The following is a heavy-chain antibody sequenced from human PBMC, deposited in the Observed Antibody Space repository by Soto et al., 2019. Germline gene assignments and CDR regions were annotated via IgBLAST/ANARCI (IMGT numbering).Heavy chain of an antibody. CDR3: ASCITMVRPPFDYCYGMDV. J-gene: IGHJ6*02. CDR2: IIPIFGTA. Sequence: SVKVSCKASGGTFSSYAISWVRQAPGQGLEWMGGIIPIFGTANYAQKFQGRVTITADESTSTAYMELSSLRSEDTAVYYCASCITMVRPPFDYCYGMDVWGQGTTVTVSS. V-gene: IGHV1-69*13. CDR1: GGTFSSYA. D-gene: IGHD3-10*01.